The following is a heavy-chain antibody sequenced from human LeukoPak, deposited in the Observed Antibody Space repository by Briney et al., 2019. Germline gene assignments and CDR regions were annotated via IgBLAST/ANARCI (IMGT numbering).Heavy chain of an antibody. Sequence: PSETLSLTCTVSGGSISSSSYYWGWIRQPPGKGLEWIGSIYYSGSTYYNPSLKSRVTISVDTSKNQFSLKLSSVTAADTAVYYCARSLPSVVTAPLDYWGQGTLVTVSS. CDR3: ARSLPSVVTAPLDY. J-gene: IGHJ4*02. D-gene: IGHD2-21*02. V-gene: IGHV4-39*01. CDR1: GGSISSSSYY. CDR2: IYYSGST.